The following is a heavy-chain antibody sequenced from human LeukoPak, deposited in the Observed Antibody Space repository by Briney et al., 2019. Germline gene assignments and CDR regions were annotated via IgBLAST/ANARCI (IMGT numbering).Heavy chain of an antibody. CDR1: GGSFSGYY. CDR2: INHSGST. CDR3: ARGILLWFGETQFDY. Sequence: SETLSLTCAVSGGSFSGYYWSWIRQPPGKGLEWIGEINHSGSTSYNPSLKSRVTISVDTSKNQFSLKLSSVTAADTAVYYCARGILLWFGETQFDYWGQGTLVTVSS. V-gene: IGHV4-34*01. D-gene: IGHD3-10*01. J-gene: IGHJ4*02.